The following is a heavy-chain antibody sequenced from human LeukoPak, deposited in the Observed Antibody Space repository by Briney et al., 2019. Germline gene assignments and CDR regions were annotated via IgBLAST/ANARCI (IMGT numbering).Heavy chain of an antibody. V-gene: IGHV4-59*08. Sequence: TTPETLSLTCTISGGSIGGDHWSWIRQAPGKGLEWIGYISYTGSTSYNPSLRSRVTISLHTSENQFSLRLTSVTAADTAVYYCARAVTGTSMVDYWGQGTLVAVSS. J-gene: IGHJ4*02. CDR2: ISYTGST. D-gene: IGHD6-19*01. CDR3: ARAVTGTSMVDY. CDR1: GGSIGGDH.